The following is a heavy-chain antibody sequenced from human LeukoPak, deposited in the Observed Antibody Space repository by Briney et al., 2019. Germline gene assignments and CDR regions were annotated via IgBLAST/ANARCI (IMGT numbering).Heavy chain of an antibody. Sequence: SETLSLTCTVSGGSISSGSYYWSWIRRPAGKGLEWIGRIYTSGSTNYNPSLKSRVTISVDTSKNQFSLKLSSVTAADTAVYYCARDANYYYYYMDVWGKGTTVTISS. V-gene: IGHV4-61*02. CDR1: GGSISSGSYY. CDR3: ARDANYYYYYMDV. J-gene: IGHJ6*03. CDR2: IYTSGST.